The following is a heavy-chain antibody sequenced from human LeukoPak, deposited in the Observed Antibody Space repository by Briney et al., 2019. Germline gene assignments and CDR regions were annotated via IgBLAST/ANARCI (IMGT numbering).Heavy chain of an antibody. CDR2: INPNSGGT. CDR1: GYTFTGYY. CDR3: ARDSAVYDSSGYFLHAFDI. V-gene: IGHV1-2*02. D-gene: IGHD3-22*01. J-gene: IGHJ3*02. Sequence: ASVKVSCKASGYTFTGYYMHWVRQAPGQGLEWMGWINPNSGGTKCAQNFQGRGTMTRDTSISTAYMELSRLRSDDTTVYYCARDSAVYDSSGYFLHAFDIWGHGTMVTVSS.